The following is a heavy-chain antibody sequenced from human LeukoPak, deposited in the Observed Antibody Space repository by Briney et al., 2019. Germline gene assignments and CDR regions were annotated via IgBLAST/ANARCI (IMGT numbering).Heavy chain of an antibody. CDR1: GFTFSSYS. D-gene: IGHD6-13*01. Sequence: GGSLRLSCAASGFTFSSYSMNWVRQAPGKGLEWVSSISSSSSYIYYADSVKGRFTISRDNAKNSLYLQMNSLRAEDTAVYYCARGGLAAAADAFDIWGQGTMVTVSS. CDR3: ARGGLAAAADAFDI. CDR2: ISSSSSYI. J-gene: IGHJ3*02. V-gene: IGHV3-21*01.